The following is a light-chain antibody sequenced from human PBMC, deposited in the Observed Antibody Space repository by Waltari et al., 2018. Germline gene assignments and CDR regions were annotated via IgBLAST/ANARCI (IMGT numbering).Light chain of an antibody. J-gene: IGLJ1*01. Sequence: QSALTQPASVSGSPGQSIIISCTGTSSDVGVYNYVPWYQQHPGKAPKLMIYDVSKRPPGVSTRFSGSKSGTTASLTISGLQAEDEADYYCSSYTSSSTLYVFGTGTKVTVL. CDR1: SSDVGVYNY. CDR3: SSYTSSSTLYV. CDR2: DVS. V-gene: IGLV2-14*01.